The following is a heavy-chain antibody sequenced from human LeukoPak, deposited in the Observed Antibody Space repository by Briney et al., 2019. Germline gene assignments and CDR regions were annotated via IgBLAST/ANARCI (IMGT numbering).Heavy chain of an antibody. J-gene: IGHJ3*02. CDR3: ARDSLLHYDSSGYYLNAFDI. Sequence: GGSLRLSCAASGFTFSSYGMHWVRQAPGKGLEWVADIWYDGSNKYYADSVKGRFTISRDNSKNTLYLQMNSLRAEDTAVYYCARDSLLHYDSSGYYLNAFDIWGQGTMVTVSS. CDR2: IWYDGSNK. CDR1: GFTFSSYG. V-gene: IGHV3-33*01. D-gene: IGHD3-22*01.